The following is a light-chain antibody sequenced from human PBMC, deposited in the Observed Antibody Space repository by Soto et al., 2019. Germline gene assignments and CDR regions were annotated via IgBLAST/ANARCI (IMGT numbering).Light chain of an antibody. Sequence: DIVMTQSPESLAVSLGERATINCKSSQSVLYSSNNKNYLAWYQQKPGQPPKLLIYWASTRESGVPDRFSGSGSGTDFTLTISSLQAEDVAVYYCQQYYNIPQTFGHGTKVDIK. CDR1: QSVLYSSNNKNY. CDR3: QQYYNIPQT. CDR2: WAS. V-gene: IGKV4-1*01. J-gene: IGKJ1*01.